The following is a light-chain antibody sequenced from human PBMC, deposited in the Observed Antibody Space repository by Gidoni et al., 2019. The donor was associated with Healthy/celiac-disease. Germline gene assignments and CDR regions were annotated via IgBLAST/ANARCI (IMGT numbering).Light chain of an antibody. V-gene: IGKV3-11*01. CDR1: QSVNNY. J-gene: IGKJ4*01. CDR2: DAS. Sequence: VLTQPLTPRSRSPVSSGTRPCRPSQSVNNYLDWYQQKPGQAPRLLIYDASNRATGVPARFSGSGSGTDFTLTISRLEAEDFAVYYCQQGSHSPLTFGGGTKVEIK. CDR3: QQGSHSPLT.